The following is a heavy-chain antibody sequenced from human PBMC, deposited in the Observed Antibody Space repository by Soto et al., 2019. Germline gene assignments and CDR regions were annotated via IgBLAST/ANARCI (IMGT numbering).Heavy chain of an antibody. CDR2: IMPIFGTA. D-gene: IGHD3-16*01. CDR1: GGTFSSYA. V-gene: IGHV1-69*01. J-gene: IGHJ5*02. CDR3: ARHGSEGRDVYIWA. Sequence: QVQLVQSGAEVKKPGSSVKVSCKASGGTFSSYAISWVRQAAGQGLEWMGGIMPIFGTANYAQKFQGRVTITADESTSTAYMELSTLRSEDTAVYYCARHGSEGRDVYIWAWGQGTLVTVSS.